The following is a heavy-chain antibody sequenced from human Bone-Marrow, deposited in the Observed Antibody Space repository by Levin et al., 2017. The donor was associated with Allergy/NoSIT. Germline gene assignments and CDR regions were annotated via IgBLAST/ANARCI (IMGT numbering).Heavy chain of an antibody. CDR3: ARDGAIFGGDNFFDY. D-gene: IGHD3-3*01. V-gene: IGHV3-74*01. CDR2: INSDGGSA. CDR1: GFPFSNSW. J-gene: IGHJ4*02. Sequence: LSLTCAASGFPFSNSWMHWVRQVPRKGLVWVARINSDGGSAYYADFVKGRFTVSRDNAKNSLYLQMNSLTVEDAAIYYCARDGAIFGGDNFFDYWGQGTPVTVSS.